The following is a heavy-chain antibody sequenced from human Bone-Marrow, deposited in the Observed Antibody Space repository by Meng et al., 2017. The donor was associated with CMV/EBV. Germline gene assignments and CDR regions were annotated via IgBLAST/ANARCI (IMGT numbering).Heavy chain of an antibody. V-gene: IGHV3-21*01. CDR1: GGSISSSN. CDR3: ARVDV. Sequence: GGSLRLSCAVSGGSISSSNWWSWVRQPPGKGLEWVSSISSSSSYIYYADSVKGRFTISRDNAKNSLYLQMNSLRAEDTAVYYCARVDVWGQGTTVTVSS. J-gene: IGHJ6*02. CDR2: ISSSSSYI.